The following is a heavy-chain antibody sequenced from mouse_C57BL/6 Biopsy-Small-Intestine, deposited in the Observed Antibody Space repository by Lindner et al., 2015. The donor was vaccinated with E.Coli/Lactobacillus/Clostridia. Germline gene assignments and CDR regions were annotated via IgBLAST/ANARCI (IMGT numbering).Heavy chain of an antibody. J-gene: IGHJ3*01. D-gene: IGHD2-5*01. Sequence: VQLQESGAELVRPGASVKLSCTVSGFDIKDDYMHWVKQRPEQGLEWIGWIDPENGDTDYASKFQGKATITVDPSSNTAYLQLSSLTSEDTAVYYCTYYYSNYVGWFAYWGQGTLVTVSA. CDR1: GFDIKDDY. CDR2: IDPENGDT. V-gene: IGHV14-4*01. CDR3: TYYYSNYVGWFAY.